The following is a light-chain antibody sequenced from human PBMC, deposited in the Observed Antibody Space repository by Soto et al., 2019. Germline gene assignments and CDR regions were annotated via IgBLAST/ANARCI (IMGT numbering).Light chain of an antibody. Sequence: QAVVTQPPSVSGAPGQRVTISCSGSSSNIGAGYDVHWYQQLPGTAPKLLIYGNSNRPSGVPDRFSGSKSGTSASLAITGLQAKDEADYYCQSYDSSLSAVVFGGGTKLTVL. CDR2: GNS. V-gene: IGLV1-40*01. CDR1: SSNIGAGYD. CDR3: QSYDSSLSAVV. J-gene: IGLJ2*01.